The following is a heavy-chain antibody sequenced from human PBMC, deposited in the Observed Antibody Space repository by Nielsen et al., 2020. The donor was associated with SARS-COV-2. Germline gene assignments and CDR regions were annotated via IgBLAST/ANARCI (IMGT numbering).Heavy chain of an antibody. CDR3: ARDLGWFDP. CDR2: IYYSGST. V-gene: IGHV4-31*02. Sequence: WIRQPPGKGLECIGYIYYSGSTYYNPSLKSRVTISVDTSKNQFSLKLSSVTAADTAVYYCARDLGWFDPWGQGTLVTVSS. J-gene: IGHJ5*02. D-gene: IGHD7-27*01.